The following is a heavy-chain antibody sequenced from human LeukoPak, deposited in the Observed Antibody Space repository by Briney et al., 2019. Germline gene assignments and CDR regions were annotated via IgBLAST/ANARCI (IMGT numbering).Heavy chain of an antibody. D-gene: IGHD3-22*01. CDR1: GCTFSSYT. J-gene: IGHJ5*02. CDR3: ARGSDSSGPGFDP. CDR2: IIPILGIA. Sequence: SVKVSFKAAGCTFSSYTISWVRQAPGQGLEWMGRIIPILGIANYAQKFQGRVTITADKSTSTDYMELSRLRSEDTAVYYCARGSDSSGPGFDPWGEGTLVTVS. V-gene: IGHV1-69*02.